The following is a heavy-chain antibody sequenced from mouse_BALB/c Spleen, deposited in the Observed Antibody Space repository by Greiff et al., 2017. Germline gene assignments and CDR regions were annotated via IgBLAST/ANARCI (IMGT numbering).Heavy chain of an antibody. J-gene: IGHJ3*01. D-gene: IGHD1-1*01. V-gene: IGHV5-12-2*01. CDR1: GFTFSSYT. Sequence: EVQRVESGGGLVQPGGSLKLSCAASGFTFSSYTMSWVRQTPEKRLEWVAYISNGGGSTYYPDTVKGRFTISRDNAKNTLYLQMSSLKSEDTAMYYCARHNYGSSWFAYWGQGTLVTVSA. CDR3: ARHNYGSSWFAY. CDR2: ISNGGGST.